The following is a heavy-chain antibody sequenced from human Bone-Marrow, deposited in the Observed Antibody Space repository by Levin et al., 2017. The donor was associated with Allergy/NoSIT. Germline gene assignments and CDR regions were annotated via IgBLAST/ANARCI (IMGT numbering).Heavy chain of an antibody. CDR1: GGTFSSYA. Sequence: GASVKVSCKASGGTFSSYAISWVRQAPGQGLEWMGGIIPIFGTANYAQKFQGRVTITADKSTSTAYMELSSLRSEDTAVYYCARGGGVLRYFDWTYRRSYYDYYMDVWGKGTTVTVSS. CDR3: ARGGGVLRYFDWTYRRSYYDYYMDV. D-gene: IGHD3-9*01. CDR2: IIPIFGTA. J-gene: IGHJ6*03. V-gene: IGHV1-69*06.